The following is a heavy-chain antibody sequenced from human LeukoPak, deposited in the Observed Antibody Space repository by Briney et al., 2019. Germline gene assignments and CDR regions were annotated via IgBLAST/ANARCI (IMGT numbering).Heavy chain of an antibody. J-gene: IGHJ4*02. CDR3: AKVPWVGTIT. CDR2: ISGSDGHT. D-gene: IGHD1-26*01. CDR1: GFTLSDYA. V-gene: IGHV3-23*01. Sequence: GGSLRHSCAASGFTLSDYAMNWVRQAPGEGLEWFSSISGSDGHTFYADSVKGRFTLSRDNSKNTLYLQMNNLIADDTAIYYCAKVPWVGTITWGQGTVVIVSS.